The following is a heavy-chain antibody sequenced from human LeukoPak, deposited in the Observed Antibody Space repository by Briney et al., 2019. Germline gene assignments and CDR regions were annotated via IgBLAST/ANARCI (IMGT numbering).Heavy chain of an antibody. CDR3: ARGPHREGATTALDY. D-gene: IGHD1-26*01. V-gene: IGHV3-21*01. Sequence: SMKGRFTISRDNAKNSLYLQMNSLRAEDTAVYYCARGPHREGATTALDYWGQGTLVTASS. J-gene: IGHJ4*02.